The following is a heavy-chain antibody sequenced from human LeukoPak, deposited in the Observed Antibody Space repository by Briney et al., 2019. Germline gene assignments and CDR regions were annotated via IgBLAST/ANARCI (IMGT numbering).Heavy chain of an antibody. CDR1: GFTFDDYA. Sequence: GRSLRLSCTASGFTFDDYAMHWVRQAPGKGLEWVSGMSWNSGSIDYADSVKGRFTISRDNAKNSLYLQMNSLRAEDTALYYCARARGHSSGWYYFDYWGQGTLVTVSS. D-gene: IGHD6-19*01. CDR2: MSWNSGSI. V-gene: IGHV3-9*01. J-gene: IGHJ4*02. CDR3: ARARGHSSGWYYFDY.